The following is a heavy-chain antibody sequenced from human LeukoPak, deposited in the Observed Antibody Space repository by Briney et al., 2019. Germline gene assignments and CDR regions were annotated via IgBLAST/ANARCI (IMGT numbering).Heavy chain of an antibody. J-gene: IGHJ4*02. CDR1: GFTFSTYS. V-gene: IGHV3-48*01. CDR2: IDSDSTTK. Sequence: GGSLRLSCATSGFTFSTYSMNWVRQAPGKGLEWVSYIDSDSTTKFYADSVKGRFTISRDNVKNSLYLQMNSLRAEDTAVYYCATPFGYWGQGTQVTVSS. CDR3: ATPFGY.